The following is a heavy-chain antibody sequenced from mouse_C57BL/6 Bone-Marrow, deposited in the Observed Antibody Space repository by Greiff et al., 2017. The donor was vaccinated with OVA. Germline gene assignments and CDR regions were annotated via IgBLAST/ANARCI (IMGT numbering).Heavy chain of an antibody. CDR2: SRNKANDYTT. V-gene: IGHV7-1*01. Sequence: EVQVVESGGGLVQSGRSLRLSCATSGFTFSDFYMEWVRQAPGKGLEWIAASRNKANDYTTEYSASVKGRFIVSRDTSQSILYLQMNALRAEDTAIYYCARDTGYGSSYEGYFDVWGTGTTVTVSS. D-gene: IGHD1-1*01. CDR3: ARDTGYGSSYEGYFDV. CDR1: GFTFSDFY. J-gene: IGHJ1*03.